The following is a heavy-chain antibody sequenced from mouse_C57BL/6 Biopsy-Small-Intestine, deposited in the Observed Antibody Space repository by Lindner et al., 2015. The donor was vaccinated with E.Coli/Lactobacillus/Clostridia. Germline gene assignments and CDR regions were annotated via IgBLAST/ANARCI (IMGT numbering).Heavy chain of an antibody. CDR2: ISYSGRT. CDR3: ARSGTYYSYDEGLDY. Sequence: VQLQESGPGLAKPSQTLSLTCSVTGHSITSDYWNWIRKFPGSKLEYMGYISYSGRTYYNPSLKSRISITRDTSKNQYCLQLNSVTTEDTATYYCARSGTYYSYDEGLDYWGQGTTLTVSS. J-gene: IGHJ2*01. CDR1: GHSITSDY. V-gene: IGHV3-8*01. D-gene: IGHD2-12*01.